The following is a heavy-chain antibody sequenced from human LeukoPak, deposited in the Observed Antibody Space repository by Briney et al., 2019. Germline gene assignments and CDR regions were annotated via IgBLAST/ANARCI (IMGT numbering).Heavy chain of an antibody. Sequence: SVKVSCKASGGTFSSYAISWVRQAPGQGLEWMGGIIPIFGTANYAQKFQGRVTITADESTSTAYMELSSLRSEDTAVYYCARGAYDSSGYYYPCVYWGQGTLVTVSS. V-gene: IGHV1-69*13. CDR3: ARGAYDSSGYYYPCVY. D-gene: IGHD3-22*01. CDR1: GGTFSSYA. J-gene: IGHJ4*02. CDR2: IIPIFGTA.